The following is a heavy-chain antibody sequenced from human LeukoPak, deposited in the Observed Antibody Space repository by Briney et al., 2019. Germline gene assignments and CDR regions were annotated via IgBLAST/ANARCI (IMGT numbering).Heavy chain of an antibody. V-gene: IGHV4-34*01. CDR1: GGSFSGYY. Sequence: SETLSLACAVYGGSFSGYYWSWIRQPPGKGLEWIGEIYHSGSTNYNPSLKSRVTISVDTSKNQFSLKLSSVTAADTAVYYCARESPGYSSGWFVFSDYWGQGTLVTVSS. CDR3: ARESPGYSSGWFVFSDY. J-gene: IGHJ4*02. D-gene: IGHD6-19*01. CDR2: IYHSGST.